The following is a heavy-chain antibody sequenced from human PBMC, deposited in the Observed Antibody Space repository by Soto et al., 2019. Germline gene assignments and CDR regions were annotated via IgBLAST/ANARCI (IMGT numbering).Heavy chain of an antibody. V-gene: IGHV4-59*01. CDR2: IYYSGST. D-gene: IGHD2-15*01. CDR1: GGSISSYY. J-gene: IGHJ6*02. CDR3: ARGGYCSGGSCYYYYYGMDV. Sequence: SSETLSLTCTVSGGSISSYYWSWIRQPPGKGLEWIGYIYYSGSTNYNPSLRSRVTISVDTSKNQFSLKLSSVTAADTAVYYCARGGYCSGGSCYYYYYGMDVWCQGTTVTVSS.